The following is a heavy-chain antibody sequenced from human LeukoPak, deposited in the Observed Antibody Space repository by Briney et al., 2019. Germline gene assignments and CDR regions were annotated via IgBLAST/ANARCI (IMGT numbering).Heavy chain of an antibody. CDR1: GFTFSSYA. Sequence: GGSLRLSCAASGFTFSSYAVTWVRQAPGKGLEWVSGITGSGDTTFYADSVKGRFTISRDNSKNTLYLQMSSLRAEDTAVYYCARDPYGSGDGYFDYWGQGTLVTVSS. V-gene: IGHV3-23*01. J-gene: IGHJ4*02. CDR3: ARDPYGSGDGYFDY. D-gene: IGHD3-10*01. CDR2: ITGSGDTT.